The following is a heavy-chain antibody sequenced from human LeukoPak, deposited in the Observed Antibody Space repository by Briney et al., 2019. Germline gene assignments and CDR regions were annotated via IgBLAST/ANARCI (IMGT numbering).Heavy chain of an antibody. J-gene: IGHJ3*02. Sequence: PGGSLRLSCAASGITFSSYSMNWVRQAPGKGLEWVSYISSSSSTIYYADSVKGRFTISRDNAKNSLYLQMNSLRAEDTAVYYCARAHSGSYGGAFDIWGQGTMVTVSS. CDR2: ISSSSSTI. V-gene: IGHV3-48*04. D-gene: IGHD1-26*01. CDR3: ARAHSGSYGGAFDI. CDR1: GITFSSYS.